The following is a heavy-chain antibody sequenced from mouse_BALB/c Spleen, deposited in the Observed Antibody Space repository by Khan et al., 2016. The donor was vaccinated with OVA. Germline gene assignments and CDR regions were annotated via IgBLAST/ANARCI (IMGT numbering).Heavy chain of an antibody. CDR3: TRTWVSTTDTFDY. CDR1: GFSLTNYA. V-gene: IGHV2-9*02. D-gene: IGHD2-4*01. CDR2: IWAGGSR. J-gene: IGHJ2*01. Sequence: QVQLKQSGPGLVAPSQSLSITCTVSGFSLTNYAVHWVRQPPGKGLEWLGVIWAGGSRNYKSALLSRLSISNDNYKSRVFLKMNSLQTDDKALYYCTRTWVSTTDTFDYWGQGTPLTVSS.